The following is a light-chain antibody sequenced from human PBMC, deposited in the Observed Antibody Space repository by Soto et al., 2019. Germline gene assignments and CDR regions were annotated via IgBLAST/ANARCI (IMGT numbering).Light chain of an antibody. J-gene: IGKJ1*01. CDR3: QQYNSYSWT. Sequence: DIQMTQSPSTLSASVGDTVTITCRASHSFNNWLAWYQQEPGGAPKFLIYRATTLERGVSSRFSGGGSGTEFTLTISSLQPDDSATYYCQQYNSYSWTFGQGTKVEIK. CDR1: HSFNNW. V-gene: IGKV1-5*03. CDR2: RAT.